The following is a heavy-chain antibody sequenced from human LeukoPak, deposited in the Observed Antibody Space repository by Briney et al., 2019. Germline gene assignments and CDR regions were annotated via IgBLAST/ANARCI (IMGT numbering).Heavy chain of an antibody. D-gene: IGHD5-12*01. CDR3: ARGPRGYAL. Sequence: SGTLSLTCAVYGGSFSGYYWSWIRQPPGKGLEWIGEINHSGSTNYNPSLKSRVTISVDTSKNQFSLKLSSVTAADTAVYYCARGPRGYALWGQGTLVTVSS. J-gene: IGHJ4*02. CDR2: INHSGST. CDR1: GGSFSGYY. V-gene: IGHV4-34*01.